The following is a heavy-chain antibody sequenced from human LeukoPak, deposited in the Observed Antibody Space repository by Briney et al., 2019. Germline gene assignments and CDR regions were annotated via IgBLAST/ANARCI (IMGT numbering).Heavy chain of an antibody. Sequence: SETLSLTCKVSGGSISGYYWSWIRQPAGKGLEWIGRFDSSGSTNYNSSLKSRVTMSIDRSQFSLRLTSVTAADTAIYYCARGTSCGSKCFFDYWGQGILVTVSS. D-gene: IGHD2-21*01. CDR1: GGSISGYY. V-gene: IGHV4-4*07. CDR3: ARGTSCGSKCFFDY. J-gene: IGHJ4*02. CDR2: FDSSGST.